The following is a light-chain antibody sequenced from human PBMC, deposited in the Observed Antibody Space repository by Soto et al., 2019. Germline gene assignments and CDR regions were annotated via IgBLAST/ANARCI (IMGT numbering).Light chain of an antibody. CDR2: RSN. Sequence: QSVLTQPPSASGTPGQRVTISCSGSSSNIGSNYVYWYQHLPGTALKLLIYRSNQRPSGVPDRFSGSKSGTSASLAISGLRSEDEADYYCAAWDDSLSGVVFGGGTKLTVL. V-gene: IGLV1-47*01. J-gene: IGLJ3*02. CDR3: AAWDDSLSGVV. CDR1: SSNIGSNY.